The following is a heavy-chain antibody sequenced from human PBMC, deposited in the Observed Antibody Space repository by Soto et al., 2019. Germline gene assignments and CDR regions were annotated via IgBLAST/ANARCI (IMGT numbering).Heavy chain of an antibody. CDR2: ISGSGGST. Sequence: PAGSLRLSCASSGFTFSSYAMSWVRQAPGKGLEWVSAISGSGGSTYYADSVKGRFTISRDNSKNTLYLQMNSLRAGDTAVYYCAKEGSRIVVVAATIDYWGKGTLVTVSS. CDR1: GFTFSSYA. V-gene: IGHV3-23*01. J-gene: IGHJ4*02. CDR3: AKEGSRIVVVAATIDY. D-gene: IGHD2-15*01.